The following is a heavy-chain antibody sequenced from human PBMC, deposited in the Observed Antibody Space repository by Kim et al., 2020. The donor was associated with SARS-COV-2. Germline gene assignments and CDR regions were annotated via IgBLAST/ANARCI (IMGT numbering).Heavy chain of an antibody. Sequence: DYAGSVKSRIPINPDTSKNQFSLQLNSVTPEDTAVYYCARGYSSSGNFDYWGQGTLVTVSS. CDR3: ARGYSSSGNFDY. D-gene: IGHD6-6*01. J-gene: IGHJ4*02. V-gene: IGHV6-1*01.